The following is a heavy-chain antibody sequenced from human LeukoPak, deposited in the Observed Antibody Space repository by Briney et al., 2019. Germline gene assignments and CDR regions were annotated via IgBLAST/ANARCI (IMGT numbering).Heavy chain of an antibody. CDR1: GLTFYYSA. CDR3: VKGGFTYYDD. J-gene: IGHJ4*02. Sequence: GGSLRLSCAASGLTFYYSAMTWVRQAPEKGLEWVSTINTGDITFYSNSVKGRFTISRDNSKNALFLQMNSLRAEDTAIYYCVKGGFTYYDDWGQGTLVTVSS. CDR2: INTGDIT. V-gene: IGHV3-23*01. D-gene: IGHD3-22*01.